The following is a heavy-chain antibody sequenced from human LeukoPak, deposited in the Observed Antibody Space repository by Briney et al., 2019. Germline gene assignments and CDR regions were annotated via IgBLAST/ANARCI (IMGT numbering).Heavy chain of an antibody. Sequence: SQTLSLTCAVSGGSISSGSYYWSWIRQPAGEGLEWIGRIYTSGSTNYNPSLKSRVTISVDASKNQFSLKLSSVTAADTAVYYCARDKGQQLGSAFDYWGQRTLVTVSS. CDR3: ARDKGQQLGSAFDY. CDR2: IYTSGST. V-gene: IGHV4-61*02. J-gene: IGHJ4*02. CDR1: GGSISSGSYY. D-gene: IGHD6-13*01.